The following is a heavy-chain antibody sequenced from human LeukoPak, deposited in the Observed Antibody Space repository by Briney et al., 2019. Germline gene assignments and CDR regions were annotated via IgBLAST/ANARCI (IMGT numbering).Heavy chain of an antibody. CDR1: GFTFSNAW. Sequence: GGSLRLSCAASGFTFSNAWMSWVRQAPGKGLEWVSGISWNSGSIGYADSVKGRFTISRDNAKNSLYLQMNSLRAEDTALYYCAKASYSWPKGEFDYWGQGTLVTVSS. D-gene: IGHD5-18*01. CDR3: AKASYSWPKGEFDY. V-gene: IGHV3-9*01. J-gene: IGHJ4*02. CDR2: ISWNSGSI.